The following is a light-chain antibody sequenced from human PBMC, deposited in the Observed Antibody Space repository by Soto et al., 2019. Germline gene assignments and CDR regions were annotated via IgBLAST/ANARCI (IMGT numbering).Light chain of an antibody. V-gene: IGKV1-9*01. CDR1: QGISSY. Sequence: IQLTQSPSSLSASVGDRVTITCRASQGISSYLAWYQQKPGKAPKLLIYAASTLQSGVPSRFGVTGSGTDFTLASSSLQPEDVATYYCQHLNSYPFTFGPGTQVDIK. CDR2: AAS. J-gene: IGKJ3*01. CDR3: QHLNSYPFT.